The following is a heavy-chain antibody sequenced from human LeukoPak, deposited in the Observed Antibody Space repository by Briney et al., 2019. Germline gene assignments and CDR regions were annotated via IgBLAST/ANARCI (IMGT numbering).Heavy chain of an antibody. CDR2: IYYSGDT. D-gene: IGHD1-14*01. J-gene: IGHJ4*02. V-gene: IGHV4-39*01. Sequence: KPSETLSLTCTVSGGSISNSGYWWGWIRHPPGKRLELVGSIYYSGDTYYNPSLKRRATISVATSNHKFPLKLSSVTAADTNVYYCARAYNRDTFDYWGQGTLVSVSS. CDR1: GGSISNSGYW. CDR3: ARAYNRDTFDY.